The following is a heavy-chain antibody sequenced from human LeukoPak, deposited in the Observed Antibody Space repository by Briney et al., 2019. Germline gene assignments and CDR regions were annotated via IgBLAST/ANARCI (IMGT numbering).Heavy chain of an antibody. D-gene: IGHD5-18*01. Sequence: SETLSLTCAVYGGSFSGYYWSWIRQPPGKGLEWIGEINHSGSTNYNPSLKSRVTISVDTSKNQSSLKLSSVTAADTAVYYCARGPWIQLWSVPFDYWGQGTLVTVSS. V-gene: IGHV4-34*01. CDR3: ARGPWIQLWSVPFDY. CDR1: GGSFSGYY. J-gene: IGHJ4*02. CDR2: INHSGST.